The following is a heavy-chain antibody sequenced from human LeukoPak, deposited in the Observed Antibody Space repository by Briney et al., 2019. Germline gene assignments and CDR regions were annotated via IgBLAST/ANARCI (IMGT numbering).Heavy chain of an antibody. CDR3: AKDDTTVTTSDY. CDR2: ISGSGRST. D-gene: IGHD4-17*01. V-gene: IGHV3-23*01. Sequence: GGSLRLSCAASGFTFNSYAMNWVRQAPGEGLEWVSAISGSGRSTYYADSVKGRFTISRDNSKNTLYLHMNSLRAEDTAVYYCAKDDTTVTTSDYWGQGTLVTVSS. CDR1: GFTFNSYA. J-gene: IGHJ4*02.